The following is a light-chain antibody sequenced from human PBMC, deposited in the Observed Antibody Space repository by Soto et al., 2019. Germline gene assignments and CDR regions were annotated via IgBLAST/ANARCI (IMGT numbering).Light chain of an antibody. CDR2: SNN. CDR1: SSNIGSNT. CDR3: AAWDDSLNGHVV. J-gene: IGLJ2*01. Sequence: QSVLTQPPSASGTPGQRVTISCSGSSSNIGSNTVNWYQQLPGTAPKLLIYSNNQRPSGVPDRFSGYESGTSASLAISGLQADDEADYYCAAWDDSLNGHVVFGGGTKLTVL. V-gene: IGLV1-44*01.